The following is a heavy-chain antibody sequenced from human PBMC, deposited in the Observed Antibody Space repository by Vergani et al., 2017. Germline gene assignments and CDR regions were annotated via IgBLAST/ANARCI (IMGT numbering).Heavy chain of an antibody. CDR1: GFTFSSYA. J-gene: IGHJ4*02. CDR3: ARADYGDYSIDY. V-gene: IGHV3-30*01. Sequence: QVQLVESGGGVVQPGRSLRLSCAASGFTFSSYAMHWVRQAPGKGLEWVAVISYDGSNKYYADSVKGRFTISRDNSKNTLYLQMNSLRAEDTAVYYCARADYGDYSIDYWGQGTLVTVSS. D-gene: IGHD4-17*01. CDR2: ISYDGSNK.